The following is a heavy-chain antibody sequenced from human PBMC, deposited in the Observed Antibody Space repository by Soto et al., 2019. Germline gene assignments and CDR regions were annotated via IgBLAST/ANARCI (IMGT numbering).Heavy chain of an antibody. CDR3: ARAAAYFYHYYYAMDV. D-gene: IGHD6-13*01. J-gene: IGHJ6*02. CDR1: RFTFSSYA. CDR2: ISHDGSEK. Sequence: QVQLVESGGGVVQPGKSLRLSCAASRFTFSSYAMDWVRQAPGKGLEWVAVISHDGSEKYYGDSVKGRLTISRDNPKNTVYLQMNSLRPEDTAVYYCARAAAYFYHYYYAMDVWGQGTAVTVSS. V-gene: IGHV3-30-3*01.